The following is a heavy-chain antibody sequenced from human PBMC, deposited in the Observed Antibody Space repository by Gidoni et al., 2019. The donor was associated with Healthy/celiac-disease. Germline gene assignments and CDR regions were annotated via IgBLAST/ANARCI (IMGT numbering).Heavy chain of an antibody. V-gene: IGHV3-33*01. D-gene: IGHD3-3*01. CDR3: ASQLRFLELFPDH. CDR1: GCTFSSYG. CDR2: IWYDGSNK. J-gene: IGHJ5*02. Sequence: VQLVESGGGVDQPGRSLRRSCAASGCTFSSYGMHGVRQAPGKGLEWVAVIWYDGSNKYYADSVKGRFTISRDNSKNTLYLQMNSLRAEYTAVYYCASQLRFLELFPDHWGQGTLVTVSS.